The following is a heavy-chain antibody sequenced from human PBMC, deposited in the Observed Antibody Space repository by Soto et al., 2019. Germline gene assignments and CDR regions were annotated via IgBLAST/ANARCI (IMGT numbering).Heavy chain of an antibody. V-gene: IGHV4-39*01. Sequence: QLQLQESGPGLVKPSETLSLTCTVSGGSISSSSYYWGWIRQPPGKGLEWIGSIYYSGSTYYNPSLKSRVTITVTTSTTPCALKLLSVTAADPAVYYCARHGVYCSGGSSDCRSCWFDPWGQGTLVTVSS. J-gene: IGHJ5*02. CDR3: ARHGVYCSGGSSDCRSCWFDP. CDR1: GGSISSSSYY. CDR2: IYYSGST. D-gene: IGHD2-15*01.